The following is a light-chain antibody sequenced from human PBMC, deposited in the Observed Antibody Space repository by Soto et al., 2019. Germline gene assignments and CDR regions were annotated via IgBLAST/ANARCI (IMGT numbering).Light chain of an antibody. J-gene: IGLJ1*01. V-gene: IGLV2-14*03. CDR3: CLYTTSNTRQIV. Sequence: QSVLTRPASVSGSPGQSITISCTGTSSDVGGYNYVSWYQHHPGKAPKLMIYDVSNRPSGVSNRFSGSKSGNTASLTISGLQPEDEADYYCCLYTTSNTRQIVFGTGTKVTV. CDR2: DVS. CDR1: SSDVGGYNY.